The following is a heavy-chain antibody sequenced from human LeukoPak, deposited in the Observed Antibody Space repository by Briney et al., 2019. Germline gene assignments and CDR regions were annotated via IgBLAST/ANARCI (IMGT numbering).Heavy chain of an antibody. J-gene: IGHJ4*02. CDR3: LRDLNWSLDQ. CDR2: IKSDGITI. Sequence: GRSLRLPCAASGFTFSNYMMHWVRQAPGKGLVWVSRIKSDGITITYADSVKGRFTISRDNAKNTLYLQMNSLRAEDTAVYYCLRDLNWSLDQWGQGTLVTVSS. V-gene: IGHV3-74*01. CDR1: GFTFSNYM. D-gene: IGHD1-20*01.